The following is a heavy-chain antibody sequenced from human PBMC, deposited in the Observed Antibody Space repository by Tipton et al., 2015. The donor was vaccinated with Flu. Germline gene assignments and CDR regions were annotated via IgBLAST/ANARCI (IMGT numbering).Heavy chain of an antibody. J-gene: IGHJ4*02. CDR2: IIPILGIA. V-gene: IGHV1-69*04. CDR1: GGTFSSYA. Sequence: QVQLVQSGAEVKKPGSSVKVSCKASGGTFSSYAISWVRQAPGQGLEWMGRIIPILGIANYAQKFQGRVTITADKSTSTAYMELSSLSSEDTAVYYCARDQDSGDYERWGQGTLVTVSS. CDR3: ARDQDSGDYER. D-gene: IGHD4-17*01.